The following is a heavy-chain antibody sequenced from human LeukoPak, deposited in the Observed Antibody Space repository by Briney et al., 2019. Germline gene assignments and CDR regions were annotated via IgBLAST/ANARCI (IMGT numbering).Heavy chain of an antibody. CDR3: AKDSCSSTSCYFDY. CDR1: GFTFSSYA. J-gene: IGHJ4*02. CDR2: ISGSGGST. V-gene: IGHV3-23*01. D-gene: IGHD2-2*01. Sequence: PGGSLRLSCAASGFTFSSYAMSWVRQAPGKGLEWVSAISGSGGSTYYADSVKGRFPIFRDNSKNTLYLQMNSLRAEDTAVYYCAKDSCSSTSCYFDYWGQGTLVTVSS.